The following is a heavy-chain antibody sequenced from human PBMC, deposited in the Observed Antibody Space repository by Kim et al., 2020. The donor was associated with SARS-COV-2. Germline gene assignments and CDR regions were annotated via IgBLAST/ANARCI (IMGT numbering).Heavy chain of an antibody. CDR1: GGSFSGYY. V-gene: IGHV4-34*01. CDR2: INHSGST. Sequence: SETLSLTCAVYGGSFSGYYWSWIRQPPGKGLEWIGEINHSGSTNYNPSLKSRVTISVDTSKNQFSLKLSSVTAADTAVYYCARGHPTVLLWFRDVRGGYFDYWGQGTLVTVSS. CDR3: ARGHPTVLLWFRDVRGGYFDY. D-gene: IGHD3-10*01. J-gene: IGHJ4*02.